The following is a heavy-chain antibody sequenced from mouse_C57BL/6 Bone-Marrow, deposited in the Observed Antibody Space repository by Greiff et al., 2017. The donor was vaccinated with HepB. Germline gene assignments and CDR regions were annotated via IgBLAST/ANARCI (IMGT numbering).Heavy chain of an antibody. D-gene: IGHD3-2*02. J-gene: IGHJ4*01. CDR3: ARAAQARDYAMDY. V-gene: IGHV1-18*01. CDR1: GYTFTDYN. Sequence: EVKLQESGPELVKPGASVKIPCKASGYTFTDYNMDWVKQSHGKSLEWIGDINPNNGGTIYNQKFKGKATLTVDKSSSTAYMELRSLTSEDTAVYYCARAAQARDYAMDYWGQGTSVTVSS. CDR2: INPNNGGT.